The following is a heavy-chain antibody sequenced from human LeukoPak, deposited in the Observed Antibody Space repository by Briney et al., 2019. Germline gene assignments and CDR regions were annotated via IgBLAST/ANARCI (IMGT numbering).Heavy chain of an antibody. V-gene: IGHV1-18*01. CDR1: NYTFTSYG. CDR2: INAYNGDT. CDR3: ARDGSGVWFDY. Sequence: ASVKVSCKASNYTFTSYGISWVRQAPGQGLEWIAWINAYNGDTNYAQKLQGRVTLTTDTSTSTAYMELRSLRSDDTAEYYCARDGSGVWFDYWGQGTLVTVSS. J-gene: IGHJ4*02. D-gene: IGHD3-10*01.